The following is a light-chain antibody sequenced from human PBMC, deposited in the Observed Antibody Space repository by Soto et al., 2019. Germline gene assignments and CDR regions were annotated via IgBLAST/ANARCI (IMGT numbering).Light chain of an antibody. CDR2: GAS. CDR3: QQYGSSPRT. J-gene: IGKJ1*01. V-gene: IGKV3-20*01. Sequence: EIVLTQSPGTLSVSPGERATLSCRASQSVSSSYLAWYQQKPGQAPRRLIYGASSRATGIPDRFSGSGSGTDFTFTISRLEPEDFAVYYCQQYGSSPRTFGQGTKVEIK. CDR1: QSVSSSY.